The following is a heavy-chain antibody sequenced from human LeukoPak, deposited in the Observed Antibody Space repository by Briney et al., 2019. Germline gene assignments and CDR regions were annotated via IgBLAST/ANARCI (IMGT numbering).Heavy chain of an antibody. CDR2: ISAYNGNT. V-gene: IGHV1-18*01. CDR3: ARDRSLGCSSTSCSDWFDP. CDR1: GYTFTSYG. D-gene: IGHD2-2*01. Sequence: ASVKVSCKASGYTFTSYGISWVRQAPGRGLEWMGWISAYNGNTNYAQKLQGRVTMTTDTSTSTAYMELRSLRSDDTAVYYCARDRSLGCSSTSCSDWFDPWGQGTLVTVSS. J-gene: IGHJ5*02.